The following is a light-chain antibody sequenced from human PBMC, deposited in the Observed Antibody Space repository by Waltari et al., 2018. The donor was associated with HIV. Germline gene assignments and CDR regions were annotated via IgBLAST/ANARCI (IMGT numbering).Light chain of an antibody. CDR2: DVT. J-gene: IGLJ3*02. V-gene: IGLV2-11*01. CDR1: SSDVGGYHY. CDR3: CSYAGNYPVL. Sequence: QSALTQPRSVSGSPGQSVTISCPGTSSDVGGYHYVSWYQQNPGKAPKFIIYDVTKRPSGVPDRFSGSKSGNTASLTISGLQAEDEADYYCCSYAGNYPVLFGGGTKLTVL.